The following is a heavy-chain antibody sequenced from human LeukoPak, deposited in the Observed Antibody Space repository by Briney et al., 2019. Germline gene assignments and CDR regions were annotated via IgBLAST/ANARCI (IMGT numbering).Heavy chain of an antibody. J-gene: IGHJ4*02. V-gene: IGHV1-58*02. CDR2: IVVGSGNT. Sequence: SVKVSCKASGFTFTSSAMQWVRQARGQRLEWIGWIVVGSGNTNYAQKFQERVTITRDLSTSTAYMELSSLRSEDTAVYYCAAESWYYDSSGGGGFDYWGQGTLVTVSS. CDR1: GFTFTSSA. D-gene: IGHD3-22*01. CDR3: AAESWYYDSSGGGGFDY.